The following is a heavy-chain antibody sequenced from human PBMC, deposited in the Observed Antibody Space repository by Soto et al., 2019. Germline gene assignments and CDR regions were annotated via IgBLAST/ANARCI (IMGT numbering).Heavy chain of an antibody. D-gene: IGHD6-13*01. V-gene: IGHV4-39*06. CDR2: MYYSGCT. J-gene: IGHJ4*02. Sequence: PSETLSLTCTVSGVSISSSSYYWGWIRQPPGKGLEWIGSMYYSGCTYYNPSLKSRLTISVDRSKNQFTLQLTSVTVEDTAVYYCATSYGKAWYTYWGQGTQVTVSS. CDR3: ATSYGKAWYTY. CDR1: GVSISSSSYY.